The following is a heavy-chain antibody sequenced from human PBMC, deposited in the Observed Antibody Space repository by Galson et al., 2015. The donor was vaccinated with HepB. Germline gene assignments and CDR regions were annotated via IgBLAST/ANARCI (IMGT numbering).Heavy chain of an antibody. J-gene: IGHJ4*02. V-gene: IGHV3-7*01. D-gene: IGHD2-15*01. CDR3: ARGRRFCSGGDCLDY. CDR1: GFTFSTFW. CDR2: IGEDGSEK. Sequence: SLRLSCAASGFTFSTFWMSWVRQVPGKGLEWVANIGEDGSEKYYADSMRGRFTISRDNAKNSLYLEMNGLRAEDAAVHYCARGRRFCSGGDCLDYWGQGTLVIVSS.